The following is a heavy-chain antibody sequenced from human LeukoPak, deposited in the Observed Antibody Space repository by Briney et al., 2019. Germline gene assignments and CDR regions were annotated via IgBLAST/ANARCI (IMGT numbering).Heavy chain of an antibody. Sequence: PSETLSLTCAVYGGSFSGYYWSWIRQPPGKGLEWIGYIYYSGSTNYNPSLKSRVTISVDTSKNQFSLKLSSVTAADTAVYYCARRRWLQPFDYWGQGTLVTVSS. V-gene: IGHV4-59*08. CDR3: ARRRWLQPFDY. J-gene: IGHJ4*02. CDR2: IYYSGST. D-gene: IGHD5-12*01. CDR1: GGSFSGYY.